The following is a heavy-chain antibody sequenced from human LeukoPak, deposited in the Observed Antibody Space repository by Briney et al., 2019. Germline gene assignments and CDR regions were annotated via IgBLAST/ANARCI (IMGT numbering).Heavy chain of an antibody. V-gene: IGHV1-46*01. CDR1: GYTFTNYY. D-gene: IGHD3-3*01. CDR2: IIPSDGFT. J-gene: IGHJ4*02. CDR3: ATAGRRLFGVLIPLSFDY. Sequence: ASVKVSCKASGYTFTNYYIHWVRQAPGQGLEWMGMIIPSDGFTTYAQKFQGRLTMTRDMSTSTVYMELSSLRSEDTALYYCATAGRRLFGVLIPLSFDYWGQGTLVTVSS.